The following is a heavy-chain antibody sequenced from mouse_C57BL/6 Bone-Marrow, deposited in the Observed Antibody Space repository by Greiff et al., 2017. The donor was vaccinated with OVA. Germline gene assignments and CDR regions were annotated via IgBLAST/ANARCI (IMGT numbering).Heavy chain of an antibody. V-gene: IGHV1-72*01. J-gene: IGHJ4*01. D-gene: IGHD2-5*01. CDR3: ARKDYSNYVAMDY. CDR2: IDPNSGGT. Sequence: VQLQQPGAELVKPGASVKLSCQASGYTFTSYWMHWVKQRPGRGLEWLGRIDPNSGGTKYNEKFKSKATLTVDKPSSTAYMQLSSLTSEDSAVYYCARKDYSNYVAMDYWGQGTSVTVSS. CDR1: GYTFTSYW.